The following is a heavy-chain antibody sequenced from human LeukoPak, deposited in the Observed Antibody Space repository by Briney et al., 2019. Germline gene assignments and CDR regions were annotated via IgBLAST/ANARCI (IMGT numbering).Heavy chain of an antibody. Sequence: SETLSLTCTVSGGSISSSSYYWGWIRQPPGKGLEWIGSIYYSGSTYYNPSLKSRVTISVDTSKNQFSLKLSSVTAADTAVYYCARLRYYDSSGSPEFDYWGQGTLVTVSS. V-gene: IGHV4-39*01. D-gene: IGHD3-22*01. CDR3: ARLRYYDSSGSPEFDY. CDR1: GGSISSSSYY. CDR2: IYYSGST. J-gene: IGHJ4*02.